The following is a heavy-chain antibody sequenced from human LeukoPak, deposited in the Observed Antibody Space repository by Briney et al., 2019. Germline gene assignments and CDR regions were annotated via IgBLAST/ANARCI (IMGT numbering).Heavy chain of an antibody. CDR3: ARTTVHGDLDC. V-gene: IGHV4-4*02. CDR2: IHQTGST. J-gene: IGHJ4*02. D-gene: IGHD4-17*01. Sequence: PSETLSLTCAVSGGSISSSHWWSWVRQPPGKGLEWIGEIHQTGSTNYNPSLRSRGSISLDKAKNQFTLKLRSVTAADTAVYYCARTTVHGDLDCWGQGTLATVSS. CDR1: GGSISSSHW.